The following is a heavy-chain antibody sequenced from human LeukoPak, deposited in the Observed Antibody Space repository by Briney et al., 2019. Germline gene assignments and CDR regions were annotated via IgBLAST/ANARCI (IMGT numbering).Heavy chain of an antibody. V-gene: IGHV4-31*03. CDR2: IYYSGST. J-gene: IGHJ4*02. CDR1: GGSIGSGGYY. CDR3: ARGFVLRYFVG. D-gene: IGHD3-9*01. Sequence: SETLSLTCTVSGGSIGSGGYYWSWIRQHPGKGLEWMGYIYYSGSTYYNPSLKSRVTISVDTSKNQFSLKLSSVTAADTAVYYCARGFVLRYFVGWGQGTLVTVSS.